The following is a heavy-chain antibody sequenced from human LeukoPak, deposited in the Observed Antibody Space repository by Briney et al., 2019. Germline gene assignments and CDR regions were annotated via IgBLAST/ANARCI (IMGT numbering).Heavy chain of an antibody. CDR2: ISYDGSNK. CDR3: ARGKHIVVVTAMG. CDR1: GFTFSSYA. V-gene: IGHV3-30-3*01. Sequence: GGSLRLSCAASGFTFSSYAMHWVRQAPGKGLEWVAVISYDGSNKHYADSVKGRFTISRDNSKNTLYLQMNSLRAEDTAVYYCARGKHIVVVTAMGWGQGTLVTVSS. D-gene: IGHD2-21*02. J-gene: IGHJ4*02.